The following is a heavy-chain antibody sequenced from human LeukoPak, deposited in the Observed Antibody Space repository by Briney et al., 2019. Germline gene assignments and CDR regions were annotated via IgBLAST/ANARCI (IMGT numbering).Heavy chain of an antibody. V-gene: IGHV3-11*01. D-gene: IGHD4-17*01. CDR3: ARTLVYGDYGEGLRY. CDR1: GFTFSDYY. Sequence: PGGSLRLSCAASGFTFSDYYMSWIRQAPGKGLEWVSYISSSGSTIYYADSVKGRFTISRDNAKNSLYLQMNSLRAEDTAVHYCARTLVYGDYGEGLRYWGQGTLVTVSS. CDR2: ISSSGSTI. J-gene: IGHJ4*02.